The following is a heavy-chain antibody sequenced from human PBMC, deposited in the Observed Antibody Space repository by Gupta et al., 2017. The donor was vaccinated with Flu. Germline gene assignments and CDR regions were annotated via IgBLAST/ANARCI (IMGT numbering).Heavy chain of an antibody. V-gene: IGHV3-9*01. Sequence: VSGISCNSGSIGYADAVKGRFTISRDDAKNSLYLQMNSLRAEDTALYYCAKDRRNGYDFWSGYYQPGGWFDPWGQGTLVTVSS. CDR3: AKDRRNGYDFWSGYYQPGGWFDP. J-gene: IGHJ5*02. CDR2: ISCNSGSI. D-gene: IGHD3-3*01.